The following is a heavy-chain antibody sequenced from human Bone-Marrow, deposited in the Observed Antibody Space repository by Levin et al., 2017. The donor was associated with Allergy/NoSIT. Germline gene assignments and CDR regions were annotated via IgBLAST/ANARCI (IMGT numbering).Heavy chain of an antibody. CDR3: ARDSVQVVEPAPDDNNQPSLLMDV. J-gene: IGHJ6*02. CDR1: GFTFTTYA. V-gene: IGHV3-33*01. CDR2: IWYDGSNE. Sequence: LSLTCATSGFTFTTYAIHWVRQAPGKGLEWVAVIWYDGSNEYYADSMRGRFTISRDNSKNTLYLQMNSLRAEDTAVYYCARDSVQVVEPAPDDNNQPSLLMDVWGQGTTVIVSS. D-gene: IGHD3-22*01.